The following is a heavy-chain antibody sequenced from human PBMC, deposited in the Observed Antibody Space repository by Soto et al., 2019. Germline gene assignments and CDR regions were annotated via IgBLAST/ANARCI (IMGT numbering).Heavy chain of an antibody. D-gene: IGHD2-15*01. Sequence: ASVKVSCTASGYTFTGYDINWVRQATEQGLEWMGWMNPNSGNTGYAQKFQGRVTMTRNTSISTAYMELSSLRSEDTAVYYCARVRRVAATPWSYYYYGRDVWGQGTTVTVSS. CDR3: ARVRRVAATPWSYYYYGRDV. CDR2: MNPNSGNT. V-gene: IGHV1-8*01. J-gene: IGHJ6*02. CDR1: GYTFTGYD.